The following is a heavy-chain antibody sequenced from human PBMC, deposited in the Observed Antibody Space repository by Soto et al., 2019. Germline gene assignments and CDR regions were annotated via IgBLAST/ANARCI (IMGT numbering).Heavy chain of an antibody. D-gene: IGHD6-6*01. V-gene: IGHV3-23*01. CDR2: ISGSGGST. CDR1: GFTFSSYA. Sequence: GGSLRLSCAASGFTFSSYAMSWVRQAPGKGLEWVSAISGSGGSTYYADSVKGRFTISRDNSKNTLYLQMNSLRAEDTAVYYCAKDRGRIAARRAFGWLDPWGQGTLVTVSS. J-gene: IGHJ5*02. CDR3: AKDRGRIAARRAFGWLDP.